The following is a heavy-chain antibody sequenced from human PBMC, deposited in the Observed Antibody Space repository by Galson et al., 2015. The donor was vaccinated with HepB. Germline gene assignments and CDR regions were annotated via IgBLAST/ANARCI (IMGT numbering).Heavy chain of an antibody. CDR2: INPNSGGT. CDR3: ARDIEVRYYYGSVACDS. CDR1: GYTFTAYY. J-gene: IGHJ4*02. Sequence: SVKVSCKASGYTFTAYYLHWVRQAPGQGLEWMGWINPNSGGTNYAQKFQGRVSMTRDTSISTAYMELRRLRSDDTAVYYCARDIEVRYYYGSVACDSWGQGTLVTVSS. D-gene: IGHD3-10*01. V-gene: IGHV1-2*02.